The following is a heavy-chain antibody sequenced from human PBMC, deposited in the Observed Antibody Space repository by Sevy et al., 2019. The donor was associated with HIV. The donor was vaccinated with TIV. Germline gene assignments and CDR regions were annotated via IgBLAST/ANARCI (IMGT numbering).Heavy chain of an antibody. CDR1: GFTFSSYA. J-gene: IGHJ5*02. CDR3: AKARGGDSSGYYYA. V-gene: IGHV3-23*01. Sequence: GGSLRLSCAASGFTFSSYAMSWVRQAPGKGLEWVSAISGSGGSTYYADSVKGRFTISRDNSKNTLYLQMNSLRAEDTAVYYCAKARGGDSSGYYYAWGQGTLVTVSS. CDR2: ISGSGGST. D-gene: IGHD3-22*01.